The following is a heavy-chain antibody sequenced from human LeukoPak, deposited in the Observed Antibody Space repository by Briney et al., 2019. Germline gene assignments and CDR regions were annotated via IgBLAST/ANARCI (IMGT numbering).Heavy chain of an antibody. J-gene: IGHJ4*02. Sequence: PGGSLRLSCAASGYTFTGYYMHWVRQAPGQGLEWMGWINPNSGGTNYAQKFQGRVTMSRDTSISTAYMELSRLRSDDTAVYYCARDLGYCSSTSCYTYFDYWGQGTLVTVSS. CDR1: GYTFTGYY. CDR2: INPNSGGT. V-gene: IGHV1-2*02. D-gene: IGHD2-2*02. CDR3: ARDLGYCSSTSCYTYFDY.